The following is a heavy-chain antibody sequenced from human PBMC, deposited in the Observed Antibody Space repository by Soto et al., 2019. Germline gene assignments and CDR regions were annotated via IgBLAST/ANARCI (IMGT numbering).Heavy chain of an antibody. CDR2: INHSGST. CDR1: GGSFSGYY. V-gene: IGHV4-34*01. J-gene: IGHJ4*02. CDR3: ARVKLEEDDSSGYYSMLDY. Sequence: QVQLQQWGAGLLKPSETLSLTCAVYGGSFSGYYWSWIRQPPGKGLEWIGEINHSGSTNYNPSLKSRVTISVDTSKNQFSLKLSSVTAADTAVYYCARVKLEEDDSSGYYSMLDYWGQGTLVTVSS. D-gene: IGHD3-22*01.